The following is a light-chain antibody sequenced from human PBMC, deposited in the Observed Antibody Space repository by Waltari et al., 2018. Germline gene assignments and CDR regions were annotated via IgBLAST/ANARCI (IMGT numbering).Light chain of an antibody. CDR3: SSYTSSRTHVV. Sequence: QSALTQPVSVSGSPGQSITISCTGTSSDVGGYNYVSWYQQHPGKAPKLMIYDVSNRPAGVAKRFSGSKSGNTASLTISGLQAEDEADYYCSSYTSSRTHVVFGGGTKLTVL. J-gene: IGLJ2*01. CDR2: DVS. CDR1: SSDVGGYNY. V-gene: IGLV2-14*03.